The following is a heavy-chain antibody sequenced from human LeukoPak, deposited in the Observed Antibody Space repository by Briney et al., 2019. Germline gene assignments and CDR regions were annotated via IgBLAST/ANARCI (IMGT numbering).Heavy chain of an antibody. J-gene: IGHJ4*02. Sequence: PSETLSLTCAVSGGSISTYYWSWLRQPPGKGLEWIGYIYYSGSTNYNPSLKSRVTIPVDTSKNQFSLKLSSVTAADTAVYYCARASSGYYPIDYWGQGTLVTVSS. CDR2: IYYSGST. CDR1: GGSISTYY. V-gene: IGHV4-59*01. CDR3: ARASSGYYPIDY. D-gene: IGHD3-22*01.